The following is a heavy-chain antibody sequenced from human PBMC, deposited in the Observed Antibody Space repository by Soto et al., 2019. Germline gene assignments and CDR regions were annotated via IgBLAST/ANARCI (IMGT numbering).Heavy chain of an antibody. CDR3: ARTTMVRGVIIPKYYMDV. Sequence: SETLSLTCTVSGGSISSYYWSWIRQPPGKGLEWIGYIYYSGSTNYNPSLKSRVTISVDTSKNQFSLKLSSVTAADTAVYYCARTTMVRGVIIPKYYMDVWGKGTTVTVSS. V-gene: IGHV4-59*01. CDR1: GGSISSYY. J-gene: IGHJ6*03. D-gene: IGHD3-10*01. CDR2: IYYSGST.